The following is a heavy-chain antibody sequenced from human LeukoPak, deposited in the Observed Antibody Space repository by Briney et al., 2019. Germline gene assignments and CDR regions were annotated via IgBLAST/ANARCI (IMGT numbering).Heavy chain of an antibody. J-gene: IGHJ4*02. V-gene: IGHV3-64*01. CDR1: GFCFSIYT. CDR2: IDSNGGTK. D-gene: IGHD2-2*01. CDR3: ARVYCPPNRCYDWGLGY. Sequence: GGGLMLCFSAPGFCFSIYTRRGVRQAPGKGLEYVSGIDSNGGTKDYANSVQGSFTISRDDSKNTVYLQMGSLRAEDMAVYYCARVYCPPNRCYDWGLGYWGQGTLVTVSS.